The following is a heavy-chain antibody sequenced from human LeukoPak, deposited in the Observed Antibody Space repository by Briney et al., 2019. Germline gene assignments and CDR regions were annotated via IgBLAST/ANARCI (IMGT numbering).Heavy chain of an antibody. D-gene: IGHD3-3*01. CDR3: ARVSGRYYMDV. Sequence: GGSLRLSCAVSGFTFSSYAMSWVRQAPGKGLDWVPAIDPSGVDTFYADSVRGRFTISRDNAKNSLYLQMNSLRAEDTAVCYCARVSGRYYMDVWGKGTTVTVSS. V-gene: IGHV3-23*01. CDR2: IDPSGVDT. J-gene: IGHJ6*03. CDR1: GFTFSSYA.